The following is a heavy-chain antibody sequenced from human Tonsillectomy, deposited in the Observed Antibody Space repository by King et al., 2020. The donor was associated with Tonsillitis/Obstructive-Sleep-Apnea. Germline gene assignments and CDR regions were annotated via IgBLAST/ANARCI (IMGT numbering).Heavy chain of an antibody. J-gene: IGHJ3*02. CDR2: IYYSGST. CDR1: GGSISSYY. V-gene: IGHV4-59*01. Sequence: QVQLQESGPGLVKPSETLSLTCTVSGGSISSYYWSWIRQPPGKGLEWIGYIYYSGSTNYNPSLKSRVTISVDTSKNQSSLKLSSVTAADTAVYYCARDRAVTEDAFDIWGQGTMVTVSS. CDR3: ARDRAVTEDAFDI. D-gene: IGHD4-17*01.